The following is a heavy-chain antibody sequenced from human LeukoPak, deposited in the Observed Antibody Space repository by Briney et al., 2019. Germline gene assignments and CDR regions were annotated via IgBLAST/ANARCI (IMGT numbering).Heavy chain of an antibody. CDR3: ASRRLGNDY. CDR2: IYYTGT. J-gene: IGHJ4*02. V-gene: IGHV4-59*02. D-gene: IGHD7-27*01. Sequence: SETLSLTCTVSGGSVSDYYWSWIRQSPGKGLEWIGYIYYTGTSYNPSLKSRVTISADTSKNQFSLNLSSVTAADTAVYYCASRRLGNDYWGQGTLVTVSS. CDR1: GGSVSDYY.